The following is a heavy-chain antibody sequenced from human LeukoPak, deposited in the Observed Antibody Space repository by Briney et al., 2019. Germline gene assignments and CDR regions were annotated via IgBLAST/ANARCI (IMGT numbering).Heavy chain of an antibody. CDR2: IYYSGST. D-gene: IGHD2-15*01. CDR3: ARELGAAYFDY. J-gene: IGHJ4*02. Sequence: SETLSLTCSVSDGSINSYYWNWIRQPPGKGLEWIGYIYYSGSTNYNPSLKSRVTISVDTSKNQFSLKLSSVTAADTAVYYCARELGAAYFDYWGQGTLVTVSS. CDR1: DGSINSYY. V-gene: IGHV4-59*01.